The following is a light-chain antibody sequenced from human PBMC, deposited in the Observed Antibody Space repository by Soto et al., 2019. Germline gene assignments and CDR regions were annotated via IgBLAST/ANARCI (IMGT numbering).Light chain of an antibody. J-gene: IGLJ3*02. CDR3: NSYTNTGTLV. CDR2: EVT. V-gene: IGLV2-14*01. CDR1: SSDVGGSDY. Sequence: QSALTQPASVSGSPGQSITISCTGTSSDVGGSDYVSWYQQHPGKAPKLIIYEVTYRPSGVSTRFSGSKSGNTASLTISRLQTDDEADYYCNSYTNTGTLVFGGGTKLTVL.